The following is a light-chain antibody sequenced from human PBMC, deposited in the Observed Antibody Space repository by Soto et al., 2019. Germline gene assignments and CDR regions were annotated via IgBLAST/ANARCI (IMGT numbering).Light chain of an antibody. CDR3: QQYGSSAPCT. J-gene: IGKJ1*01. CDR2: KAS. CDR1: QSISSW. Sequence: DIQMTQSPSTLSASVGDRVTITCRASQSISSWLAWYQQKPGRAPKLLIYKASSVETSVPSSFSVSGSGTGFSLIISSLLPDHCTSYYCQQYGSSAPCTFGQGTNVQIK. V-gene: IGKV1-5*03.